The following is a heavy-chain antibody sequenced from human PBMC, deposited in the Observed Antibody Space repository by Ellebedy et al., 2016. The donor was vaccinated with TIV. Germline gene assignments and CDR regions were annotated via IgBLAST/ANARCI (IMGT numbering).Heavy chain of an antibody. Sequence: ASVKVSCKASGYTFTSYYMHWVRQAPGQGLEWMGGIIPILGIANYAQKFQGRVTITADKSTSTAYMELSSLRSEDTAVYYCAREWYLREQQVYYYYYMDVWGKGTTVTVSS. J-gene: IGHJ6*03. CDR1: GYTFTSYY. CDR3: AREWYLREQQVYYYYYMDV. V-gene: IGHV1-69*10. CDR2: IIPILGIA. D-gene: IGHD2-15*01.